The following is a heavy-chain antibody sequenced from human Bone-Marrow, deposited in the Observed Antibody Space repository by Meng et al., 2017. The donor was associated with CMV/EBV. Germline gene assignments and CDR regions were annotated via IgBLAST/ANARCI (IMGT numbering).Heavy chain of an antibody. Sequence: GGSLRLSCAASGFTFSNYAMSWVRQAPGKGLEWVANIKQDGSEKYYVDSVKGRFTISRDNAKNSLYLQMNSLRAEDTAVYYCARLYDFWSGYSPSYYFDYWGQGTLVTVSS. CDR2: IKQDGSEK. CDR3: ARLYDFWSGYSPSYYFDY. CDR1: GFTFSNYA. V-gene: IGHV3-7*01. D-gene: IGHD3-3*01. J-gene: IGHJ4*02.